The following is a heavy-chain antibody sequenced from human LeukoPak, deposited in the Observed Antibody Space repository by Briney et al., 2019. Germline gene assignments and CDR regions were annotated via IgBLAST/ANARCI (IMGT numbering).Heavy chain of an antibody. V-gene: IGHV3-30*18. CDR1: GFTFSSYG. D-gene: IGHD2-15*01. CDR2: ISYDGSNK. CDR3: AKGGDIVVVVAATSNPMDV. J-gene: IGHJ6*03. Sequence: GGSLRLSCAASGFTFSSYGMHWVRQAPGKGLEWVAVISYDGSNKYYADSVKGRFTISRDNSKNTLYLQMNSLRGEDTAVYYCAKGGDIVVVVAATSNPMDVWGKGTTVTVSS.